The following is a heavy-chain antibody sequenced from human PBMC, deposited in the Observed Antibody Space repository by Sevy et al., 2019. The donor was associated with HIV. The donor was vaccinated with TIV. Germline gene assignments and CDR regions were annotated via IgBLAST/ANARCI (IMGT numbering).Heavy chain of an antibody. Sequence: GEALKISCKGSGYSFTSHWIGWVRHMPGKGLEWIVIIYPDDSDTIYSPSFKGQVTFSADKSISTAYLQWSSLKASDTAMYYCATSRSGYFDSSGYYIYWGQGTLVTVSS. CDR1: GYSFTSHW. V-gene: IGHV5-51*01. CDR2: IYPDDSDT. CDR3: ATSRSGYFDSSGYYIY. D-gene: IGHD3-22*01. J-gene: IGHJ4*02.